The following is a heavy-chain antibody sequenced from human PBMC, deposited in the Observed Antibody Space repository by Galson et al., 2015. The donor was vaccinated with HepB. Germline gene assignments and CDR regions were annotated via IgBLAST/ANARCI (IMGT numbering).Heavy chain of an antibody. Sequence: SVKVSCKASGGTLRNYGISWVRQAPGQGLEWMGGINPVFGTAHYAQKFQDRVTISANRSTNTAYMELTTLTSEDAAVYYCAGKAAVKPGYLAYWGQGTLVTVSS. CDR2: INPVFGTA. J-gene: IGHJ4*02. D-gene: IGHD6-25*01. CDR1: GGTLRNYG. CDR3: AGKAAVKPGYLAY. V-gene: IGHV1-69*06.